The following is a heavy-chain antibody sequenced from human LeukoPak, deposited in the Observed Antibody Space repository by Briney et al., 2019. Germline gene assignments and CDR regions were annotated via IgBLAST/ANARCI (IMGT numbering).Heavy chain of an antibody. V-gene: IGHV3-30*18. J-gene: IGHJ3*02. Sequence: GRSLRLSCAPSGFTFSSYGMHCVRQAPGKGLEWVAVISYDGSNKYYTDSVKGRFTISRDNSKNTLYLQMNSLRAEDTAVYYCAKRGRKGYSYGSDAFDIWGQGTMVTVSS. CDR2: ISYDGSNK. CDR3: AKRGRKGYSYGSDAFDI. D-gene: IGHD5-18*01. CDR1: GFTFSSYG.